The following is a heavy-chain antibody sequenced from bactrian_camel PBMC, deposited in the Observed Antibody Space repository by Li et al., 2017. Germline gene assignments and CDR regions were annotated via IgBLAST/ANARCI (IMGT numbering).Heavy chain of an antibody. Sequence: VQLVESGGALVQPGGSLRLSCVASGYSQSEYAMAWFRQAPGKERGGVAAIYTGFGNTAYADSVKGRFTISQDNAKNTVYLQMNSLKPEDTAMYYCASGKGGTNYCAPRLADSGYTYWGQGTQVTVS. J-gene: IGHJ4*01. V-gene: IGHV3S40*01. CDR3: ASGKGGTNYCAPRLADSGYTY. D-gene: IGHD3*01. CDR1: GYSQSEYA. CDR2: IYTGFGNT.